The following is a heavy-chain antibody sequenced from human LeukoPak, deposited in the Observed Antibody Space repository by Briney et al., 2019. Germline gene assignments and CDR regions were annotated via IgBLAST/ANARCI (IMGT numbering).Heavy chain of an antibody. CDR1: GYTFTGYY. Sequence: GESLKISCKGSGYTFTGYYMHWVRQAPGQGLEWMGWINPNSGGTNYAQKFQGRVTMTRDTSISTAYMELSRLRSDDTAVYYCARDMVANGEQNYWGQGTLVTVSS. D-gene: IGHD5-12*01. CDR3: ARDMVANGEQNY. CDR2: INPNSGGT. J-gene: IGHJ4*02. V-gene: IGHV1-2*02.